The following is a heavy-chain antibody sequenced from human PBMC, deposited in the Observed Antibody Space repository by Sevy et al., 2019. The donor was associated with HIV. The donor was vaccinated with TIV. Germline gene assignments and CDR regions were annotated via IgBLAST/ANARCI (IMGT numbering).Heavy chain of an antibody. V-gene: IGHV1-2*02. Sequence: ASVKVSCKASGYTFTGYYIYWVRQAPGQGLEWMGWINPNSGGTNYAQKFQGRVTMTRDTSISTAYMELSRLRSDDTAVYYCARVSWSGYYSRGMDVWGQGTTVTVSS. CDR3: ARVSWSGYYSRGMDV. CDR1: GYTFTGYY. D-gene: IGHD3-3*01. CDR2: INPNSGGT. J-gene: IGHJ6*02.